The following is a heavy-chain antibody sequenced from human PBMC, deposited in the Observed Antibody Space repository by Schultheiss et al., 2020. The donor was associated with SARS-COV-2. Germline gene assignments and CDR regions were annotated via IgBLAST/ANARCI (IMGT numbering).Heavy chain of an antibody. CDR2: IIPIFGTA. V-gene: IGHV1-69*06. D-gene: IGHD3-3*01. J-gene: IGHJ5*02. CDR3: ARVLRFLEYNWFDP. CDR1: GGTFSSYA. Sequence: SVKVSCKASGGTFSSYAISWVRQAPGQGLEWMGGIIPIFGTANYAQKFQGRVTITADKSTSTAYMELRSLRSDDTAVYYCARVLRFLEYNWFDPWGQGTLVTVSS.